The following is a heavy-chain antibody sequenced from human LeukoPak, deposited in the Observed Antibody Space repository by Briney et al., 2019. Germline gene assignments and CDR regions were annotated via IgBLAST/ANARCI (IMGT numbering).Heavy chain of an antibody. CDR2: ISSSGSTI. D-gene: IGHD2-2*03. Sequence: GGSLRLSCAASGFTFSDYYMSWIRQAPGKGLEWVSYISSSGSTIYYADSVKGRFTISRDNAKNSLYLQMNGLRAEDTAVYYCARMDHFFNVLYYCYMDVWGKGTTVTVSS. J-gene: IGHJ6*03. V-gene: IGHV3-11*01. CDR3: ARMDHFFNVLYYCYMDV. CDR1: GFTFSDYY.